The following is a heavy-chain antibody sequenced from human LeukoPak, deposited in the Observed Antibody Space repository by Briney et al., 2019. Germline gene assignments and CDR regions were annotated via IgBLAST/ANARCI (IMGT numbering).Heavy chain of an antibody. CDR1: GGSISSYS. CDR2: IYYSGST. J-gene: IGHJ4*02. V-gene: IGHV4-59*08. D-gene: IGHD3-3*01. CDR3: ARHKAHYFWRGYPTSFAS. Sequence: SETLSLTCTVSGGSISSYSWSWIRQPPGKGLEWIGYIYYSGSTNYNPSLTSRVTISVDTSKNQFSLELSSVTGADTAVYYCARHKAHYFWRGYPTSFASWGQGTLVTVSS.